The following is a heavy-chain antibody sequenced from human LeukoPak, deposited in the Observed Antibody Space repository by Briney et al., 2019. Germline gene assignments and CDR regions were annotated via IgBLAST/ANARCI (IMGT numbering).Heavy chain of an antibody. CDR1: GGSITSYY. Sequence: SETLSLTCTVPGGSITSYYWSWIRQPPGKGLEWIGYIYYSGSTNYNPSLKSRVTISVDTSKNQFSLKLSSVTAADTAVYYCARGGVNYKIAGPWGQGALVTVSS. CDR2: IYYSGST. J-gene: IGHJ5*02. V-gene: IGHV4-59*01. CDR3: ARGGVNYKIAGP. D-gene: IGHD3-10*01.